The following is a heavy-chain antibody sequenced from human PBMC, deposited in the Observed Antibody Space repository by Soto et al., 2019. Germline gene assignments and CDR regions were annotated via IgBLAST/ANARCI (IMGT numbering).Heavy chain of an antibody. CDR1: GFSFSYYG. CDR3: AKGVSFDI. J-gene: IGHJ4*02. Sequence: QVQLVESGGSVVQPGGSRRLSCAASGFSFSYYGLHWVRHAPGKGLEWLALITHDGYNRYYADSVKGRFTISRDNSKNTICLEMNSLRSEDAAVYYCAKGVSFDIWGQGTPVTVSS. CDR2: ITHDGYNR. V-gene: IGHV3-30*18.